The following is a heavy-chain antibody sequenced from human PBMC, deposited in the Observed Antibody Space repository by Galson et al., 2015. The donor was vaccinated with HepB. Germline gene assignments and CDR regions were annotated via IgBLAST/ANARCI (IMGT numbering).Heavy chain of an antibody. CDR3: TSATYGDYARGGFDY. Sequence: SLRLSCAASGFTFSSYSMNWVRQAPGKGLEWVSSISSSSSYIYYADSVKGRFTISRDNSKNTLYLQMNSLRVEDTAVYYCTSATYGDYARGGFDYWGQGTLVTVSS. V-gene: IGHV3-21*01. D-gene: IGHD4-17*01. CDR1: GFTFSSYS. CDR2: ISSSSSYI. J-gene: IGHJ4*02.